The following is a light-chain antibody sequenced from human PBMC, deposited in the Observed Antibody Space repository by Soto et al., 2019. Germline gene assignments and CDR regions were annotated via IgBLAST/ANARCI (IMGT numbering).Light chain of an antibody. Sequence: VLSLSPGTLSLSPGERATLSSRASQSVSSSYLAWYQQKPGQAPRLLIYGASSRATGIPDRFSGSGSGTDFTLIISRLEPEDFAVYYCQQYGSSPPITFGQGTRLEIK. CDR1: QSVSSSY. CDR3: QQYGSSPPIT. J-gene: IGKJ5*01. V-gene: IGKV3-20*01. CDR2: GAS.